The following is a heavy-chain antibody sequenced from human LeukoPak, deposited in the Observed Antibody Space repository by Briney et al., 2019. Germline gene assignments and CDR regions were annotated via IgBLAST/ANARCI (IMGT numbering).Heavy chain of an antibody. D-gene: IGHD2-21*02. V-gene: IGHV1-2*02. J-gene: IGHJ6*02. CDR2: SNPNSGGT. CDR3: ARTNLYCGGDCYSYYYYYYGMDV. CDR1: GYTFTGYY. Sequence: ASVKVSCKASGYTFTGYYMHWVRQAPGQGLEWMGWSNPNSGGTNYAQKFQGRVTMTRDTSISTAYMELSRLRSDDTAVYYCARTNLYCGGDCYSYYYYYYGMDVWGQGTTVTVSS.